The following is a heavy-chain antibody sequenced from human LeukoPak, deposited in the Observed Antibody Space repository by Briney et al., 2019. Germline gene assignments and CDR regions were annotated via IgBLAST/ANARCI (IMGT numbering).Heavy chain of an antibody. J-gene: IGHJ4*02. CDR1: GFTFSSYG. V-gene: IGHV3-30*02. D-gene: IGHD1-26*01. Sequence: QPGGSLRLSCAASGFTFSSYGMHWVRQAPGKGLEWVAFIRYDGSNKYYADSVKGRFTISRDNSKNTLYLQMNSLRAEDTAVYYCAKDEGSWGAKLVCCDYWGQGTLVTVSS. CDR2: IRYDGSNK. CDR3: AKDEGSWGAKLVCCDY.